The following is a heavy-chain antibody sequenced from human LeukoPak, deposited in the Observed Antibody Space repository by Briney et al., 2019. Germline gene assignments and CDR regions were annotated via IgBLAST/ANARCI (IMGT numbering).Heavy chain of an antibody. J-gene: IGHJ3*02. CDR3: AKEETAYCGGDCYRSAFDI. CDR2: ISSTGNTI. D-gene: IGHD2-21*02. V-gene: IGHV3-48*03. Sequence: GGSLRLSCAASGFTFSSYEMNWVRQAPGKGLEWLSYISSTGNTIYYADSVKGRFTISRDNAKNSLYLQMNSLRAEDTAVYYCAKEETAYCGGDCYRSAFDIWGQGTMVTVSS. CDR1: GFTFSSYE.